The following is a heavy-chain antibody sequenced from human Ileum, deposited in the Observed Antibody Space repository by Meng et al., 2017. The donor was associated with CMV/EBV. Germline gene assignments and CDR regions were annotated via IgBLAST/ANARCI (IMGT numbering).Heavy chain of an antibody. CDR2: INPNSGGT. V-gene: IGHV1-2*02. Sequence: KASGYSFTGYDMHWVRQAPGQDLEWMGLINPNSGGTDYARKFQGRVTMTRDTSISTAYMELSRLRSDDTAVYYCARDMGELTMVYYWGQGTLVTVSS. J-gene: IGHJ4*02. D-gene: IGHD1-26*01. CDR3: ARDMGELTMVYY. CDR1: GYSFTGYD.